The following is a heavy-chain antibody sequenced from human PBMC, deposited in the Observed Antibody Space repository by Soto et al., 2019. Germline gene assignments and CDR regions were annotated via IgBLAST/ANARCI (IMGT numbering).Heavy chain of an antibody. D-gene: IGHD5-18*01. CDR1: GFTFSSYG. CDR3: ARELFRYGYGVVDY. V-gene: IGHV3-33*01. CDR2: IWYDGSNK. Sequence: QVQLVESGGGVVQPGRSLRLSCAASGFTFSSYGMHWVRQAPGKGLEWVAVIWYDGSNKYYADSVKGRFTISRDNSKNTLYLQMNSLRAEDTAVYYCARELFRYGYGVVDYWGQGTLVTVSS. J-gene: IGHJ4*02.